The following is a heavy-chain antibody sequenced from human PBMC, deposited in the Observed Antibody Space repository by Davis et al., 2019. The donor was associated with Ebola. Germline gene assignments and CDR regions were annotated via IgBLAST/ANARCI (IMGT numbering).Heavy chain of an antibody. CDR3: AKDHWGFPFDY. Sequence: GESLKISCAASGFTVSGYWMHWVRQAPGKGLVWVSAISGSGGSTYYADSVKGRFTISRDNSKNTLYLQMNSLRAEDTAVYYCAKDHWGFPFDYWGQGTLVTVSS. D-gene: IGHD7-27*01. V-gene: IGHV3-23*01. CDR2: ISGSGGST. J-gene: IGHJ4*02. CDR1: GFTVSGYW.